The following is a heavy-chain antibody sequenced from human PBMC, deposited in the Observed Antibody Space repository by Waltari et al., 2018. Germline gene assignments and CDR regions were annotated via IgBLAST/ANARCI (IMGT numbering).Heavy chain of an antibody. CDR1: GFTFSGYG. CDR3: ARAITMVRGVIIPDYYGMDV. CDR2: IWYDGSNK. J-gene: IGHJ6*02. Sequence: QVQLVESGGGGVQPGRSLSLPGAASGFTFSGYGMPWFRQAPGKGVGWVAVIWYDGSNKYYADSVKGRFTISRDNSKNTLYLQMNSLRAEDTAVYYCARAITMVRGVIIPDYYGMDVWGQGTTVTVSS. V-gene: IGHV3-33*01. D-gene: IGHD3-10*01.